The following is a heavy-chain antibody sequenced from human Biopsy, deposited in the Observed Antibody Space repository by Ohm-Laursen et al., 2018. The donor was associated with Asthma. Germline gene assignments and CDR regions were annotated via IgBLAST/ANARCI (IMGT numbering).Heavy chain of an antibody. CDR3: AKRRGYSGHDNDY. Sequence: PLRLSCSAPGFMFRSFGMHWVRQAPGKGLEWVAVISYDGNHKFYEDSVKGRFTISRDNSKNTLYLQMNSLRTEDTAVYYCAKRRGYSGHDNDYWGQGTLVSVSS. CDR2: ISYDGNHK. J-gene: IGHJ4*02. CDR1: GFMFRSFG. D-gene: IGHD5-12*01. V-gene: IGHV3-30*18.